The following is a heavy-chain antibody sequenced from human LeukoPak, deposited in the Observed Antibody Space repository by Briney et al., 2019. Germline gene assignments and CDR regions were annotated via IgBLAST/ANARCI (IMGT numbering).Heavy chain of an antibody. J-gene: IGHJ4*02. D-gene: IGHD3-10*01. Sequence: ASVKVSCKASGYTFTNYYMHWVRQAPGQGLEWVGIINPSGGSTSYAQKFQGRVTMTRDTSTSTVYMELSSLRSEDTAVYYCASAGSITILRGVTGSQFDYWGQGTLVTVSS. V-gene: IGHV1-46*01. CDR3: ASAGSITILRGVTGSQFDY. CDR2: INPSGGST. CDR1: GYTFTNYY.